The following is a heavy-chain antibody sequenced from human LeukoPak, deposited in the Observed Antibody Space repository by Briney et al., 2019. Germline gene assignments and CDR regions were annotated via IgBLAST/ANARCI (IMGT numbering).Heavy chain of an antibody. Sequence: GGSLRLSCAASGFTLGNYAMSWVRQAPGKGLEWVSSMSSSGGSTYYADSVKGRFTFSRDNPKNTLYLQMNSLRAEDTAVYYCAKSSYYDTSGFYREYYFDYWGQGTLVTVSS. V-gene: IGHV3-23*01. CDR3: AKSSYYDTSGFYREYYFDY. CDR1: GFTLGNYA. D-gene: IGHD3-22*01. CDR2: MSSSGGST. J-gene: IGHJ4*02.